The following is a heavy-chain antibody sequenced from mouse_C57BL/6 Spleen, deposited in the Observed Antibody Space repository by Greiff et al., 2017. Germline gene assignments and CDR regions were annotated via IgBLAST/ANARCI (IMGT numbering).Heavy chain of an antibody. V-gene: IGHV1-82*01. CDR1: GYAFSSSW. D-gene: IGHD2-3*01. CDR2: IYPGDGDT. Sequence: QVQLQQSGPELVKPGASVKISCKASGYAFSSSWMNWVKQRPGKGLEWIGRIYPGDGDTNYNGKFKGKATLTAYKSSSTAYMQLSILTSEDSAVYFCASLYDGYYGFAYWGQGTLVTVSA. J-gene: IGHJ3*01. CDR3: ASLYDGYYGFAY.